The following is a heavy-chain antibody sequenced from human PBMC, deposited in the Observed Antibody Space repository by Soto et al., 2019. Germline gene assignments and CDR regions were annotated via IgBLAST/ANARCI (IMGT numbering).Heavy chain of an antibody. D-gene: IGHD5-18*01. CDR2: IFYSGST. J-gene: IGHJ4*02. CDR1: GGSISSSSYS. CDR3: ARHYGYDYGFVDY. V-gene: IGHV4-39*01. Sequence: SETLSLTCTVSGGSISSSSYSWGWIRQPPGKGLEWIGSIFYSGSTYYNPSLKSRVTISVDTSKNQFSLKLSSVTAADTAVYYCARHYGYDYGFVDYYGQATLVTVSS.